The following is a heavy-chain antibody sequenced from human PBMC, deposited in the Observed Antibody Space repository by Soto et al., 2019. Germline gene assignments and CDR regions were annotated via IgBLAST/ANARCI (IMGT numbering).Heavy chain of an antibody. CDR1: GYSFISYW. D-gene: IGHD2-8*01. CDR3: AREDGNGFSDP. CDR2: IDPRDSYT. Sequence: EVQLVQSGAEVKKPGESLRISCKGSGYSFISYWITWVRQMPGKGLEWMGRIDPRDSYTNYSPSFQGHVTISADRSINTAYLQWTSLKASDSAMYYCAREDGNGFSDPWGQGTLITVSS. J-gene: IGHJ5*02. V-gene: IGHV5-10-1*03.